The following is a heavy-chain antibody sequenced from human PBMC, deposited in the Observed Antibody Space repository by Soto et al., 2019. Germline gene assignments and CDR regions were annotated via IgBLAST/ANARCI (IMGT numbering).Heavy chain of an antibody. CDR1: GFTVSSNY. V-gene: IGHV3-66*01. D-gene: IGHD3-16*01. CDR3: ARAPGSFRYFQH. J-gene: IGHJ1*01. Sequence: GGSLRLSCAASGFTVSSNYMSWVRQAPGKGLEWVSVIYSGGSTYYADSVKGRFTISRDNSKNTLYLQMNSLRAEDTAVYYCARAPGSFRYFQHWGQGTLVTVSS. CDR2: IYSGGST.